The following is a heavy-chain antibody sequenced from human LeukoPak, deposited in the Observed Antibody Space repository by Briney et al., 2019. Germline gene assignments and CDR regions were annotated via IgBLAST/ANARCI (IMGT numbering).Heavy chain of an antibody. CDR2: IYHSGST. V-gene: IGHV4-38-2*02. CDR3: ARGSAGTGS. D-gene: IGHD6-13*01. CDR1: GYSISSGYY. Sequence: SETLSLTCTVSGYSISSGYYWGWIRQPPGKGLEWIGSIYHSGSTYYNPSPKSRVTISVDTSKNQFSLKLSSVTAADTAVYYCARGSAGTGSWGQGTLVTVSS. J-gene: IGHJ4*02.